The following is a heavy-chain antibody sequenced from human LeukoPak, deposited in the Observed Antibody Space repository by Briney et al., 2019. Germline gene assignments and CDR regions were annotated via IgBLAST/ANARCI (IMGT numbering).Heavy chain of an antibody. Sequence: ASVKVSCKASGGTFSSYAISWVQQAPGQGLEWMGGIIPIFGTANYAQKFQGRVTITADESTSTAYMELSSLRSEDTAVYYCARAGFRFYDSSGYYYYMDVWGKGTTVTVSS. CDR3: ARAGFRFYDSSGYYYYMDV. CDR2: IIPIFGTA. CDR1: GGTFSSYA. D-gene: IGHD3-22*01. V-gene: IGHV1-69*01. J-gene: IGHJ6*03.